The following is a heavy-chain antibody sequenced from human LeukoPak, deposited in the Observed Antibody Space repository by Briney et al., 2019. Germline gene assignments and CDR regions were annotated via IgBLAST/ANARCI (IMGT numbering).Heavy chain of an antibody. V-gene: IGHV6-1*01. J-gene: IGHJ4*02. CDR3: ATPDSSGYYYLY. Sequence: SQTLSLTCAISGDSVSSNSAAWNRIRQSPSRGLEWLGRTYYRSKWYNDYAVSVKSRITINPDTSKNQFSLKLTSVTAADTAVYYCATPDSSGYYYLYWGQGTLVTVSS. D-gene: IGHD3-22*01. CDR1: GDSVSSNSAA. CDR2: TYYRSKWYN.